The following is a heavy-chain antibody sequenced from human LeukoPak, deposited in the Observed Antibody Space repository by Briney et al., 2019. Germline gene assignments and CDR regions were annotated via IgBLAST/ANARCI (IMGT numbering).Heavy chain of an antibody. CDR2: IISIVGIA. D-gene: IGHD3-10*01. V-gene: IGHV1-69*04. Sequence: GASVKVSCKASGGTFSRNVFSWVRQAPGQGLEWMGRIISIVGIANYAQKFQGRLTITADRSASTVYMELSSLRSEDTAVYYCATWTHGSGYSLDVWGQGTTVTVSS. CDR1: GGTFSRNV. J-gene: IGHJ6*02. CDR3: ATWTHGSGYSLDV.